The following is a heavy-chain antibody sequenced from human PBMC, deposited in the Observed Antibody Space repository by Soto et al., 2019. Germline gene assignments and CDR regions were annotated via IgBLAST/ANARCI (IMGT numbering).Heavy chain of an antibody. Sequence: SETLSLTCALSGTPITWGDYSWNLIRQPPGKGLGWIGYIFHGGSTYYDPSLRSRVTISVGRSRTQFSLKMSSVTAADTAVYYCARGRVVVPAAVMFNCLDPWGQGALVTVSS. J-gene: IGHJ5*02. CDR2: IFHGGST. V-gene: IGHV4-30-2*01. D-gene: IGHD2-2*01. CDR1: GTPITWGDYS. CDR3: ARGRVVVPAAVMFNCLDP.